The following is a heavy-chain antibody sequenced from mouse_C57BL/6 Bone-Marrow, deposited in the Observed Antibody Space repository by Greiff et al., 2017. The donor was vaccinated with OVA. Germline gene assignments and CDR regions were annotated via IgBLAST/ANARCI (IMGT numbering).Heavy chain of an antibody. CDR1: GYSFTGYY. CDR3: ARGYDYDDYAMDY. V-gene: IGHV1-43*01. J-gene: IGHJ4*01. CDR2: INPSTGGT. Sequence: VQLQQSGPELVKPGASVKISCKASGYSFTGYYMHWVKQSSEKSLEWIGEINPSTGGTSYNQKFKGKATLTVDKSSSTAYMQLKSLTSEDSAVYYCARGYDYDDYAMDYWGQGTSVTVSS. D-gene: IGHD2-4*01.